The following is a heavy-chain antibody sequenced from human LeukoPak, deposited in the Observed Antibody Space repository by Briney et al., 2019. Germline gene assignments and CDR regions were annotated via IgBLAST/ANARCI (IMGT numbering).Heavy chain of an antibody. J-gene: IGHJ4*02. D-gene: IGHD5-12*01. Sequence: SETLSLTCTVSGGSISSYYWSWIRQPPGKGLEWIGYIYYSGSTNYNPSLKSRVTISVDTSKNQFSLKLSSVTAADTAVYYCARGRYRSGSHFDYWGQGTLVTVSS. V-gene: IGHV4-59*12. CDR2: IYYSGST. CDR3: ARGRYRSGSHFDY. CDR1: GGSISSYY.